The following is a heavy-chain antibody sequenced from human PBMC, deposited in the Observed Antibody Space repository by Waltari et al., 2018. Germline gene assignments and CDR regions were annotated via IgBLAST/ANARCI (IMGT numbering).Heavy chain of an antibody. CDR2: ITGGADST. Sequence: EVQLVESGGGFVQSGGSLRLSCAASGFSFSSYAMSWVRQAPGKGLKWVSSITGGADSTYDADSVRGRFSISRDNSKNTLSLQMNSLRAEDTATYYCAKVPYYDFWTGYFFFDLWGQGTLVSVSS. CDR1: GFSFSSYA. D-gene: IGHD3-3*01. V-gene: IGHV3-23*04. J-gene: IGHJ4*02. CDR3: AKVPYYDFWTGYFFFDL.